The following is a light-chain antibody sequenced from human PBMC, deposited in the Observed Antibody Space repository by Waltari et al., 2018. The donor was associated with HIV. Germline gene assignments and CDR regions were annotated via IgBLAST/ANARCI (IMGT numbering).Light chain of an antibody. CDR3: SSYTVTSTLI. V-gene: IGLV2-14*01. CDR2: EVR. J-gene: IGLJ2*01. Sequence: QSALTQPASVSGSLGQSITISCTGSSSDVGAYKYVSWYQQHPGQAPKLIIYEVRDRPAGVSNRFSGAKSGNTASLTISGLRAEDEATYYCSSYTVTSTLIFGGGTDLTV. CDR1: SSDVGAYKY.